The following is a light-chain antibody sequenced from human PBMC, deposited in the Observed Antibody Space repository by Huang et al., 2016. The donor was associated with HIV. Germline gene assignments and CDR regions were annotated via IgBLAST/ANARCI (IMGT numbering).Light chain of an antibody. Sequence: EIVLTQSPGTLSLSPGERATLSCRASQSVSRRYLAWYQQQPGQAPRLLIYGASSRATGIPDRCSGSGSGTDFTLTISRLEPEDFATYYCQQYGSPLTFGGGTKVEMK. CDR1: QSVSRRY. CDR3: QQYGSPLT. J-gene: IGKJ4*01. CDR2: GAS. V-gene: IGKV3-20*01.